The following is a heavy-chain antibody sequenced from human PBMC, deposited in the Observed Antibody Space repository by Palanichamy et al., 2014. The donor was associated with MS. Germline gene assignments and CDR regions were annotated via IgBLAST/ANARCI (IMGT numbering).Heavy chain of an antibody. CDR2: ISGSGDKT. CDR1: GFTFSTYA. D-gene: IGHD6-19*01. Sequence: EVQLLESGGGLVQPGGSLRLSCAASGFTFSTYAMSWVRQAPGKGLEWVSTISGSGDKTYYADSVKGRFTISRDNSKNTLFLQMNSLRVEDTAIHYCANQDSSGWYGAFDDWGQGTLVTVSS. V-gene: IGHV3-23*01. CDR3: ANQDSSGWYGAFDD. J-gene: IGHJ4*02.